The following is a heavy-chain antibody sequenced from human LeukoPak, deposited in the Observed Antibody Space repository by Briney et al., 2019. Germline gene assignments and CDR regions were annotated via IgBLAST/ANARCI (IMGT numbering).Heavy chain of an antibody. CDR3: ARSGWNNGKAYLQS. V-gene: IGHV4-59*01. J-gene: IGHJ1*01. CDR2: VSYVGGT. CDR1: GTSITNYY. D-gene: IGHD1/OR15-1a*01. Sequence: SETLSLTCSVSGTSITNYYRSWIRQSPEKGLEWIGYVSYVGGTKYHPSFKSRVSISIDSSNSHFSLRLTSITAADTAVYYCARSGWNNGKAYLQSWGQGTPVIVSS.